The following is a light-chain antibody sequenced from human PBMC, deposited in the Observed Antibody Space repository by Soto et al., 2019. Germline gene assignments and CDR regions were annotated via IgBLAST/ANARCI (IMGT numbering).Light chain of an antibody. CDR1: QSISSW. V-gene: IGKV1-5*01. CDR3: QQYNSYSYT. Sequence: DIQMTQSPSTLSASVGDRVTITCRASQSISSWLAWYQQKPGKAPKLLIYDASSLESGVPSRFSGCGSGTEFTLTISSXQPDDFATYYCQQYNSYSYTFGQGTKVDIK. CDR2: DAS. J-gene: IGKJ2*01.